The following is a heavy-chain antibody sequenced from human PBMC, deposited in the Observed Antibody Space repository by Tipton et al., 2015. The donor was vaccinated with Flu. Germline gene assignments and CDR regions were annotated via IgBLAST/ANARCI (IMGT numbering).Heavy chain of an antibody. CDR3: ARFIAAAADY. Sequence: TLSLTCTVSGGSISSYYWSWIRQPPGKGLEWIGYIDYSGSTNYNPSLKSRVTISVDTSKNQFSLKLSSVTAADTAVYYCARFIAAAADYWGQGTLVTVSS. CDR1: GGSISSYY. V-gene: IGHV4-59*01. CDR2: IDYSGST. D-gene: IGHD6-13*01. J-gene: IGHJ4*02.